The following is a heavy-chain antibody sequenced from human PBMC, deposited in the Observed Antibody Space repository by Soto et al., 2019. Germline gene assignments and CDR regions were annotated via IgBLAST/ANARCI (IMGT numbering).Heavy chain of an antibody. CDR2: IYYSGST. J-gene: IGHJ6*03. D-gene: IGHD2-8*01. V-gene: IGHV4-39*01. Sequence: SETLSLTCTVSGGSISSSSYYWGWIRQPPGKGLEWIGSIYYSGSTYYNPSLKSRVTISVDTSKNQFSLKLSSVTAADTAVYYCARNVRDYFYYYYMDVWGKGTTVTVSS. CDR3: ARNVRDYFYYYYMDV. CDR1: GGSISSSSYY.